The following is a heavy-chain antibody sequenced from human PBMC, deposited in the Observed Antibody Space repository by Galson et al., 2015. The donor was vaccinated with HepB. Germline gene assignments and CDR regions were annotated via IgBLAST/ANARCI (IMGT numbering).Heavy chain of an antibody. Sequence: SLRLSCAASGLNFTDAWMGWVRQAPGRGLEWVGRIKSKIDGGTADYGAPVKGRFTISRDDSKTTLYLQMNSLKTEDTAVYYCTTVTVHWAQGTLVTVSS. CDR2: IKSKIDGGTA. CDR3: TTVTVH. CDR1: GLNFTDAW. J-gene: IGHJ4*02. D-gene: IGHD4-11*01. V-gene: IGHV3-15*01.